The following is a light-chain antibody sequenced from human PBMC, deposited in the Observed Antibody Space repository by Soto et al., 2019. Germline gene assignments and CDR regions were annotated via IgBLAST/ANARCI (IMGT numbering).Light chain of an antibody. Sequence: EIVLTQSPATLSLSPGERATLSCRASQSLRSSLAWYQQKPGQAPRLLIYGTSNRATGIPDRFSGGGSGTDFTLTIIRLEREDFAVYYCQQYGSSPKTFGQGTKVDIK. J-gene: IGKJ1*01. CDR3: QQYGSSPKT. CDR1: QSLRSS. CDR2: GTS. V-gene: IGKV3-20*01.